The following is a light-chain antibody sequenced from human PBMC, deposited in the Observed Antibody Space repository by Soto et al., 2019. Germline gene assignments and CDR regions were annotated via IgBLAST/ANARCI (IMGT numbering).Light chain of an antibody. J-gene: IGKJ4*01. V-gene: IGKV3-15*01. CDR3: QQYNASPFT. Sequence: EIVLTQSPGTLSASPGESATLSCRASQSVRSHLAWYRQRPGQAPRLLIYDASSRATGIPDRFSGSGSGTEFALTISSLQSEDFAVYYCQQYNASPFTFGGGTKVDIK. CDR1: QSVRSH. CDR2: DAS.